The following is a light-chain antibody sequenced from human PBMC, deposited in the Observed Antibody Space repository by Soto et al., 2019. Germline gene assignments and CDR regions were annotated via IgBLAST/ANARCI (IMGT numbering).Light chain of an antibody. Sequence: EIVLTQSPGTLSLSPGERATHSCRASQSVSSCYLAWYQRKPGHAPRLLIYGASSRATDNPIRFSGSGSGTDFTLPITRLEPEDFAVYYCQQYGSSPSTVGQGTKVEIK. CDR3: QQYGSSPST. V-gene: IGKV3-20*01. J-gene: IGKJ1*01. CDR1: QSVSSCY. CDR2: GAS.